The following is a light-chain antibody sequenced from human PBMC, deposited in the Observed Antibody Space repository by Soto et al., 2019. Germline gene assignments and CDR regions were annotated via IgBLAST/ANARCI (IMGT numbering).Light chain of an antibody. CDR2: GNR. CDR1: NSNLGAGYD. CDR3: QGYYYSLTAFV. V-gene: IGLV1-40*01. J-gene: IGLJ3*02. Sequence: QSVLTQPPSVSGAPGQRVTISCTGNNSNLGAGYDVHWYQQLPGAAPKLVIFGNRNRPSGVPERFSGSKSGTSASLAITGLKAEDEADYYCQGYYYSLTAFVFGGGNKRTVL.